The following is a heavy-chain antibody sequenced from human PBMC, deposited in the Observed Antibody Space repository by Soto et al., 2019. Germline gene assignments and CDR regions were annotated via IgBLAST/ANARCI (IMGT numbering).Heavy chain of an antibody. CDR2: IWYDGSNK. Sequence: QVQLVESGGGVVQPGRSLRLSCAASGFTFSSYGMHWVRQAPGKGLEWVAVIWYDGSNKYYADSVKGRFTISRDNSKNTLYLQMNSLRAEDTAVYYCARGKYCSSTSCHRYYYYYMDVWGKGTTVTVSS. V-gene: IGHV3-33*01. CDR1: GFTFSSYG. D-gene: IGHD2-2*01. CDR3: ARGKYCSSTSCHRYYYYYMDV. J-gene: IGHJ6*03.